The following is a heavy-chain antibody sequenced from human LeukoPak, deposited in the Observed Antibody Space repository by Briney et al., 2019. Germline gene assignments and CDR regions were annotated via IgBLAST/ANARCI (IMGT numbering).Heavy chain of an antibody. D-gene: IGHD6-19*01. V-gene: IGHV4-34*01. CDR2: INHSGST. CDR3: ARASSGWTPNWFDP. J-gene: IGHJ5*02. Sequence: SETLSLTCTVSGGSISSYYWSWIRQPPGKGLEWIGEINHSGSTNYNPSLKSRVTISVDTSKNQFSLKLSSVTAADTAVYYCARASSGWTPNWFDPWGQGTLVTVSS. CDR1: GGSISSYY.